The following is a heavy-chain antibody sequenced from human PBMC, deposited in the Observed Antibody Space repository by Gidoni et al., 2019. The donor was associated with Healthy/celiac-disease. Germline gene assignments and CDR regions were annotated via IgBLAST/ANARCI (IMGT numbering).Heavy chain of an antibody. CDR3: AREWLVELYGFDP. V-gene: IGHV4-39*07. CDR2: IYYSWST. D-gene: IGHD3-10*01. CDR1: EGSIRSSSYY. Sequence: QLQLQESGPVLVTPSETLSLTCTVREGSIRSSSYYWGWIRPPPGRGSEWIGSIYYSWSTYYNPSLKRRFTISVDTSKTPCSLKLSSVTAADTAVYYCAREWLVELYGFDPWGQGNLVTVSS. J-gene: IGHJ5*02.